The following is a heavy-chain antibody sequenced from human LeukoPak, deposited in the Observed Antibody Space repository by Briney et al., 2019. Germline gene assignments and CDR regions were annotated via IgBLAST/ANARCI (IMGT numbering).Heavy chain of an antibody. CDR2: IGTAGDT. D-gene: IGHD3-10*01. CDR1: GFTFSSYD. CDR3: ARGSYYYGSGSYYGPFDP. J-gene: IGHJ5*02. V-gene: IGHV3-13*01. Sequence: RGSLRLSCAASGFTFSSYDMHWVRQATGKGLEWVSAIGTAGDTYYPGSVKGRFTISRENAKNSLYLQMNSLRAGDSAVYYCARGSYYYGSGSYYGPFDPWGQGTLVTVSS.